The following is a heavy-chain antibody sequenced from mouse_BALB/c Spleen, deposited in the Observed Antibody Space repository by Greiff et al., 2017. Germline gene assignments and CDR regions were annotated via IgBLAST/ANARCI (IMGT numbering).Heavy chain of an antibody. CDR3: ARDYYGSSYGRFAY. CDR2: ISTYYGDA. D-gene: IGHD1-1*01. CDR1: GYTFTDYA. Sequence: QVQLKQSGAELVRPGVSVKISCKGSGYTFTDYAMHWVKQSHAKSLEWIGVISTYYGDASYNQKFKGKATMTVDKSSSTAYMELARLTSEDSAIYYCARDYYGSSYGRFAYWGQGTLVTVSA. V-gene: IGHV1S137*01. J-gene: IGHJ3*01.